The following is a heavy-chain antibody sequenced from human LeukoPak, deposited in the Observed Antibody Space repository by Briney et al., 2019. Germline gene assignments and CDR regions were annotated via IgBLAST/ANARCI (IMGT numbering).Heavy chain of an antibody. CDR1: GFTFDDYA. CDR2: ISWNSGSI. V-gene: IGHV3-9*01. J-gene: IGHJ6*03. Sequence: GRSLRLSCAASGFTFDDYAMHWVRQAPGKGLEWVSGISWNSGSIGYADSVKGRFTISRDNSKNTLYLQMNSLRAEDTAVYYCAKDPMVRGVINVYYYYMDVWGKGTTVTVSS. CDR3: AKDPMVRGVINVYYYYMDV. D-gene: IGHD3-10*01.